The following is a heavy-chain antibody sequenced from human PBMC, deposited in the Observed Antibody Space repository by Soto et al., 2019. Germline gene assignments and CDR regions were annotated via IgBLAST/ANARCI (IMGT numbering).Heavy chain of an antibody. Sequence: QVHLQESGPGLLKPSETLSLTCSVSGGPIRSYYLSWVRQAPGKGLEWIAYIAYTGITGYNPSLRSRVTISGDTSQNVFSLTMTSVTAADTAVYYCAREGFSGYEALDYWGQGILVTVSS. J-gene: IGHJ4*02. CDR3: AREGFSGYEALDY. V-gene: IGHV4-59*01. D-gene: IGHD5-12*01. CDR2: IAYTGIT. CDR1: GGPIRSYY.